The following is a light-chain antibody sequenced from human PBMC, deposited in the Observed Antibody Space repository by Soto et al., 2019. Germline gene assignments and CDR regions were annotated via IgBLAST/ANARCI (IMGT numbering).Light chain of an antibody. Sequence: DLQMTQSPSSVSASVGDRVTMTCRASQGISSWLIWYQQKPGKAPKLLIYAASSLQSGVPSRFSGSGSGTDFTLTISSLQPEDFATYYCQQAASFPVTFGPGTRLEI. CDR2: AAS. V-gene: IGKV1-12*01. J-gene: IGKJ5*01. CDR3: QQAASFPVT. CDR1: QGISSW.